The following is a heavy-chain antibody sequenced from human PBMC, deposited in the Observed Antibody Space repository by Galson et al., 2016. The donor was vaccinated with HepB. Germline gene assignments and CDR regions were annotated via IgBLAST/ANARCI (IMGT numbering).Heavy chain of an antibody. J-gene: IGHJ6*02. CDR2: LSYDGRYK. Sequence: SLRLSCAASGFTFNNYAMHWVRQAPGKGLERVAFLSYDGRYKFHAASVKGRFTISRDNSKHTLYLQMSSLSAEDTAVYYCAKDIPKLKFLYGMDVWGQGTTVTVSS. CDR1: GFTFNNYA. D-gene: IGHD2-21*01. CDR3: AKDIPKLKFLYGMDV. V-gene: IGHV3-30*18.